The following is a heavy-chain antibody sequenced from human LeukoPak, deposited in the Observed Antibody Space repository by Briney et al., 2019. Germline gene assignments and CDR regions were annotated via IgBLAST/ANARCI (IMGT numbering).Heavy chain of an antibody. J-gene: IGHJ6*03. Sequence: SETLSLTCTVSGGSISSYYWSWIRQPPGKGLEWIGYIYTSGSTNYNPSLKSRVTISVDTSKNQFSLKLSSVTAADTAVYYCARGNGHCYYMDVWGKGTTVTVSS. CDR3: ARGNGHCYYMDV. D-gene: IGHD4-23*01. CDR2: IYTSGST. CDR1: GGSISSYY. V-gene: IGHV4-4*09.